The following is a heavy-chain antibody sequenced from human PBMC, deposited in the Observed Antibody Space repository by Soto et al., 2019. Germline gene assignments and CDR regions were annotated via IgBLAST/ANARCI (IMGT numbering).Heavy chain of an antibody. Sequence: GGSLRLSCAASRFTFSSYWMHWVRQAPGKGLVWVSRINNDWSDTIYADSVKGRFTISRDNAKNTVFLEMNSLRADYTAVYYCAKSISGAFDIWGQGTLVTVSS. J-gene: IGHJ4*02. CDR3: AKSISGAFDI. V-gene: IGHV3-74*01. CDR2: INNDWSDT. D-gene: IGHD1-26*01. CDR1: RFTFSSYW.